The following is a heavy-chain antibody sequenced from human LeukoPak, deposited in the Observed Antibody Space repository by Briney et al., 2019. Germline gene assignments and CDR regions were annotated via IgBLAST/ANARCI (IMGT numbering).Heavy chain of an antibody. CDR2: IYRSGST. J-gene: IGHJ4*02. V-gene: IGHV4-30-2*01. D-gene: IGHD3-9*01. CDR3: ARAFYDILTGYLNYFDY. CDR1: GGSISSGDYY. Sequence: SQTLSLTCTVSGGSISSGDYYWSWIRQPPGKGLEWIGYIYRSGSTYYNPSLKSRVTISVDRSNNQFSLRLSSVTAADTAVYYCARAFYDILTGYLNYFDYWGQGTLVTVSS.